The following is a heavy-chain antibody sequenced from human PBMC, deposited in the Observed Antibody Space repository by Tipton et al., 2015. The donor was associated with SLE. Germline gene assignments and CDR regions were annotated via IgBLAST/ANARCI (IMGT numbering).Heavy chain of an antibody. V-gene: IGHV4-61*08. Sequence: TLSLTCAVSGGSINSGDYSWSWIRQPPGKGLEWIGYIYYSGSTNYNPSLKSRVTISVGTSKNQFSLKLSSVTAADTAVYYCAREEGQWDAFDIWGQGTMVTVSS. CDR1: GGSINSGDYS. D-gene: IGHD6-19*01. J-gene: IGHJ3*02. CDR2: IYYSGST. CDR3: AREEGQWDAFDI.